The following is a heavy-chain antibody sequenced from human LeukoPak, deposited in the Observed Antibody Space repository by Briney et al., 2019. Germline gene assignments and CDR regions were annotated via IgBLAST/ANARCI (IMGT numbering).Heavy chain of an antibody. CDR1: VGSFSGYY. CDR2: INHSGST. Sequence: SETLSLTCAVYVGSFSGYYWTWIRQPPGRGLEWIGEINHSGSTNYNPSLKSRVSISVVTSKNQFSLKLSSVTAADTAVYYCARGREGYFDLWGRGTRVTVSS. V-gene: IGHV4-34*01. J-gene: IGHJ2*01. CDR3: ARGREGYFDL.